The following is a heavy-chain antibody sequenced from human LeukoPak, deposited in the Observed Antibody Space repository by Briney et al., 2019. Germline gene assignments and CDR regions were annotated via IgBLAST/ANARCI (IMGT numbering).Heavy chain of an antibody. CDR1: GGSISSYY. D-gene: IGHD1-26*01. Sequence: KPSETLSLTCTVSGGSISSYYWSWIRQPAGKGLEWIGRIYTSGTTNYSPSLKSRVTMSVDTPQNQFSLKLSSVTAADTAVYYCASDPRQWERLGDYYYMDVWGKGTTVTVSS. J-gene: IGHJ6*03. CDR2: IYTSGTT. V-gene: IGHV4-4*07. CDR3: ASDPRQWERLGDYYYMDV.